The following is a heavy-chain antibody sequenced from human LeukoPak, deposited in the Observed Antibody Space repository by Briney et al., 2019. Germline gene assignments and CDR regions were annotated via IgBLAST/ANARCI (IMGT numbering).Heavy chain of an antibody. CDR3: ARGPHSSGYYGHYFDY. V-gene: IGHV3-48*03. D-gene: IGHD3-22*01. CDR2: ISGSGSTI. J-gene: IGHJ4*02. Sequence: GGSLRLSCAASGFNLNSCEMNWVRQAPGKGLEWVSYISGSGSTIYYADSVKGRFTISRDNAKNSLYLQMNSLRAEDTAVYYCARGPHSSGYYGHYFDYWGQGTLVTVSS. CDR1: GFNLNSCE.